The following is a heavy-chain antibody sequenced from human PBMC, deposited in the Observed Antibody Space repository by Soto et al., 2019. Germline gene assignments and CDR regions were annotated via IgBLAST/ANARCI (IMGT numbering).Heavy chain of an antibody. CDR1: GFTFSNYG. D-gene: IGHD2-8*01. J-gene: IGHJ5*02. CDR2: ISYDGSHQ. V-gene: IGHV3-30*18. Sequence: GGSLRPSCAASGFTFSNYGMHWVRQTPGKGLEWVAVISYDGSHQFYTDSVKGRFTISRDNSKNTLYLQMNSLKTEDTAMYYCAKDPKCCTIGSHFLDNWFDPWGQGTLVTVSS. CDR3: AKDPKCCTIGSHFLDNWFDP.